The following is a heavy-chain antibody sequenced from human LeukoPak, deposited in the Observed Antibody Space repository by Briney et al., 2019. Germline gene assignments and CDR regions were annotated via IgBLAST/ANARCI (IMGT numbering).Heavy chain of an antibody. CDR3: ARQRRDILATYYRGISLDP. Sequence: PSETLSLTCTVSGGSISSSSYYWGWIRQPPGKGLEWIGAIFYSGNTYSSQSLKSRVTLSVDTSRNQFSLRLRYVTAADTAVYYCARQRRDILATYYRGISLDPWGQGILVTVSS. D-gene: IGHD3-9*01. V-gene: IGHV4-39*01. CDR2: IFYSGNT. CDR1: GGSISSSSYY. J-gene: IGHJ5*02.